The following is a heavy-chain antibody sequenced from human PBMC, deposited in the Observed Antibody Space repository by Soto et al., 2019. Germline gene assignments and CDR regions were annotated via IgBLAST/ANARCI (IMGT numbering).Heavy chain of an antibody. Sequence: GESLKISCQGTGYTFTTHWITSVRQMPGKGLEWMGRIDPSDSYTEYSPSFQGHVTISADKSISAAYLQWSSLKASDTAMYYCARQGYCSTTSCNWDFDYWGQGTLVTVSS. CDR2: IDPSDSYT. D-gene: IGHD2-2*01. CDR1: GYTFTTHW. J-gene: IGHJ4*02. V-gene: IGHV5-10-1*01. CDR3: ARQGYCSTTSCNWDFDY.